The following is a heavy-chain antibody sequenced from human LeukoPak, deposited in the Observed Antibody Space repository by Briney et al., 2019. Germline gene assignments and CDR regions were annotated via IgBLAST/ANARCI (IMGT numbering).Heavy chain of an antibody. V-gene: IGHV4-61*08. CDR2: IYYSGST. CDR1: GGSISSSAHY. J-gene: IGHJ4*02. Sequence: PSETLSLTCTVSGGSISSSAHYWGWIRQPPGKGLEWIGYIYYSGSTNYNPSLKSRVTISVDTSKNQFSLKLSSVTAAGTAVYYCARESVRMGYDYWGQGTLVTVSS. CDR3: ARESVRMGYDY. D-gene: IGHD5/OR15-5a*01.